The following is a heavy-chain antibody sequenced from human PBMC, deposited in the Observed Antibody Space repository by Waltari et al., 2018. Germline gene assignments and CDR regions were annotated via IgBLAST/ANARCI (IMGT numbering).Heavy chain of an antibody. Sequence: QVQLQESGPGLVKPSETLSLTCAVSGYSISSGYYWGWIRQPPGKGLEWIGSIYHSGSTYYNPSLKSRVTISVDTSKNQFSLKLSSVTAADTAVYYCASAWGSYSPFDYWGQGTLVTVSS. CDR3: ASAWGSYSPFDY. D-gene: IGHD3-16*01. CDR2: IYHSGST. CDR1: GYSISSGYY. J-gene: IGHJ4*02. V-gene: IGHV4-38-2*01.